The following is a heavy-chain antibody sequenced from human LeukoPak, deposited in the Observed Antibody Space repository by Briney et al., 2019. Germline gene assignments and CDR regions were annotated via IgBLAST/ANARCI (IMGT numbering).Heavy chain of an antibody. CDR3: ARESVRNWLDP. V-gene: IGHV1-69*04. Sequence: GASVKVSCKASGYTFTSYGISWVRQAPGQGLEWMGRIVPMGDITNYAQRFQGRVTITADKFTRKAYMELSSLRSEDTALYYCARESVRNWLDPWGQGTLVTVAS. CDR2: IVPMGDIT. D-gene: IGHD3-3*01. CDR1: GYTFTSYG. J-gene: IGHJ5*02.